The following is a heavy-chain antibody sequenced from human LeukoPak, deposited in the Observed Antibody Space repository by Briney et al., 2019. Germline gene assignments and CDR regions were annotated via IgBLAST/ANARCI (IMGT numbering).Heavy chain of an antibody. CDR1: GYTFTNYD. D-gene: IGHD3-22*01. CDR2: MNPNSGNT. Sequence: ASVKVSCKASGYTFTNYDINWVRQATGQGLEWMGWMNPNSGNTGYAQKFQGRVTMTRNTSISTAYMELSSLRSEDTAVYYCAKFDSSGVYYYGMVVWGQGTTVTVSS. CDR3: AKFDSSGVYYYGMVV. V-gene: IGHV1-8*01. J-gene: IGHJ6*02.